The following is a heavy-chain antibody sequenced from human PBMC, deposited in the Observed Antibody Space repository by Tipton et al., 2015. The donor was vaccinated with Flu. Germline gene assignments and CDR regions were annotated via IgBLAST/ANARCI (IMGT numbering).Heavy chain of an antibody. CDR2: IKQDGNEK. CDR1: EFTFSSYW. V-gene: IGHV3-7*03. CDR3: ARAIAAAGSF. D-gene: IGHD6-13*01. Sequence: SLRLSCAASEFTFSSYWMHWVRQAPGKGLEWVANIKQDGNEKYYVDSVKGRFTISRDNAKNSLYLQMNSLRAEDTAVYYCARAIAAAGSFWGQGTLVTVSS. J-gene: IGHJ4*02.